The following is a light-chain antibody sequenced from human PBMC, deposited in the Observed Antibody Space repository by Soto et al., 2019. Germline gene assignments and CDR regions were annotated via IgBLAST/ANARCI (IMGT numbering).Light chain of an antibody. CDR1: QSLLHSSDNRNY. Sequence: EIVMAQFPETLAVSVGERATIKCRSSQSLLHSSDNRNYLTWYQQKPGQPPKLLIYWASTRQSGVPDRFSGSGSGTDFTLTINSLQDEDVAVYYGQQYYSTPWTFGQGTKVDI. V-gene: IGKV4-1*01. CDR2: WAS. CDR3: QQYYSTPWT. J-gene: IGKJ1*01.